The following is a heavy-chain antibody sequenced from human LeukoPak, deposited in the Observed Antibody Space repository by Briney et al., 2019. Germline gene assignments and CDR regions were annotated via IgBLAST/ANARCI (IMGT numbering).Heavy chain of an antibody. CDR2: IYPGDSDT. J-gene: IGHJ6*02. CDR3: ARDLKIAAAGTEDYYYYGMDV. D-gene: IGHD6-13*01. Sequence: GESLKISCKGSGYTFTTYWIGWVRQMPGKGLEWMGIIYPGDSDTRYSPSFQGQVTISADKSISTAYLHWSSLKASDTAMYYCARDLKIAAAGTEDYYYYGMDVWGHGTTVTVSS. CDR1: GYTFTTYW. V-gene: IGHV5-51*01.